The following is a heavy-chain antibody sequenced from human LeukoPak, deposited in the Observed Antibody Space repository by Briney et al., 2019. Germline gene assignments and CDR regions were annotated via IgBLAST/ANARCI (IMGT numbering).Heavy chain of an antibody. CDR3: AKTNGYFDS. Sequence: GGSLRLSCAASGFTFSYYAMTWLRQAPGKGLECVSGINGGGDNAYYTNSVKGRFTISRDNSKNTLYLQMNSLRAEDTAVYYCAKTNGYFDSWGQGTLVTVSS. V-gene: IGHV3-23*01. CDR2: INGGGDNA. CDR1: GFTFSYYA. J-gene: IGHJ4*02.